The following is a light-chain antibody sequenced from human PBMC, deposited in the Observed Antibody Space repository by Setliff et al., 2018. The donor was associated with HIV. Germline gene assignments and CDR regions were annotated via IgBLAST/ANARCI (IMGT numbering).Light chain of an antibody. J-gene: IGLJ3*02. CDR1: SSNIGNNY. CDR3: ATWDNSLSGWV. Sequence: QSALTQPPSVSAAPGQKVTISCSGSSSNIGNNYVSWHQQLPGTAPKFLIYDNNKRPSGIPDRFSGSKSGTSATLGITGLQTGDEADYYCATWDNSLSGWVFGGGTKVTVL. V-gene: IGLV1-51*01. CDR2: DNN.